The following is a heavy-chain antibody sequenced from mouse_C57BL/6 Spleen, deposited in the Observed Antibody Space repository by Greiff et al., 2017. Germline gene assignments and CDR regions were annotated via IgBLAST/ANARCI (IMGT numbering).Heavy chain of an antibody. Sequence: EVMLVESGGGLVQPGGSMKLSCAASGFTFSDAWMDWVRQSPEKGLEWVAEIRNKANNHATYYAESVKGRFTISRDDSKSRGYLQMNSLRAEDTGIYYCTRSWLLHYYYAMDYWGQGTSVTVSS. D-gene: IGHD2-3*01. CDR3: TRSWLLHYYYAMDY. J-gene: IGHJ4*01. CDR2: IRNKANNHAT. V-gene: IGHV6-6*01. CDR1: GFTFSDAW.